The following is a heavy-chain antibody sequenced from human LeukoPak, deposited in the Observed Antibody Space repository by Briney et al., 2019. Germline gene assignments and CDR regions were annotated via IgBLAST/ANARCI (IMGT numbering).Heavy chain of an antibody. Sequence: ASVKVSCKVSGYTLTELSMHWVRQAPGKGLEWMGGFDPEDGETIYAQKFQGRVTMTEDTSTDTAYMELSSLRSEDTAVYYCATGGYGSGSSTDFDYWGQGTLVTVSS. CDR2: FDPEDGET. CDR3: ATGGYGSGSSTDFDY. CDR1: GYTLTELS. V-gene: IGHV1-24*01. J-gene: IGHJ4*02. D-gene: IGHD3-10*01.